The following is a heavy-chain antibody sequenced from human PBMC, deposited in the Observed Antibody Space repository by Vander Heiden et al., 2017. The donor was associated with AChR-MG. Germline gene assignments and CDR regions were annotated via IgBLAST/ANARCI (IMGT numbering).Heavy chain of an antibody. CDR2: IRSKAYGGTT. Sequence: EVQLVESGGGLVKPGRSLRLSCTASGFTFGDYAMAWFRQAPGKGLEWVGFIRSKAYGGTTEYAASVKGIFTISRDDSKSIAYLQMNSLQTEDTAVYYCTRQSAWELLNYFDYWGQGTLVTVSS. CDR3: TRQSAWELLNYFDY. CDR1: GFTFGDYA. V-gene: IGHV3-49*05. J-gene: IGHJ4*02. D-gene: IGHD1-26*01.